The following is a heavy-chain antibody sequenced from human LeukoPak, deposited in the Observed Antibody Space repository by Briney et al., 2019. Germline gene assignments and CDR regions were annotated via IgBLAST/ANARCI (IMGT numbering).Heavy chain of an antibody. Sequence: GGSLRLSCAASGFTFDDYAMHWVRQAPGKGLEWVSGISWNSGSIGYADSVKGRFTISRDNAKNSLYLQMNSLRAEDTALYYCAKDKFFLPLAGYFDYWGQGTLVTVSS. D-gene: IGHD3-3*01. CDR2: ISWNSGSI. CDR3: AKDKFFLPLAGYFDY. J-gene: IGHJ4*02. CDR1: GFTFDDYA. V-gene: IGHV3-9*01.